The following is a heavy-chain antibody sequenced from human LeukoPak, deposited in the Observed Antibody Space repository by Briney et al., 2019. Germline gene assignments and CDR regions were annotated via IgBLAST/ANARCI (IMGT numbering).Heavy chain of an antibody. J-gene: IGHJ4*02. Sequence: GGSLRLSCAASGFTFSSYSMNWVRQAPGKGLEWVSVFYVGGATYYADSVRGRFTISRDNSENTLYLQMKSLRAEDTAVYYCARGDGYNFFDYWGQGTLVTVSS. V-gene: IGHV3-53*01. CDR3: ARGDGYNFFDY. CDR2: FYVGGAT. D-gene: IGHD5-24*01. CDR1: GFTFSSYS.